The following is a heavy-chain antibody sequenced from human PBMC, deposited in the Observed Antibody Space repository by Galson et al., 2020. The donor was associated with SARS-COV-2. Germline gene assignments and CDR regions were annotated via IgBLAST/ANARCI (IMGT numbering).Heavy chain of an antibody. CDR3: AKDSSSWYRENWFDP. J-gene: IGHJ5*02. CDR2: ISYDGSNK. CDR1: GFTFSSYR. V-gene: IGHV3-30*18. D-gene: IGHD6-13*01. Sequence: TGGSLRLSCAASGFTFSSYRMHWVRQAPGKGLEWVAVISYDGSNKYYADSVKGRFTISRDNSKNTLYLQMNSLRAEDTAVYYCAKDSSSWYRENWFDPWGQGTLVTVSS.